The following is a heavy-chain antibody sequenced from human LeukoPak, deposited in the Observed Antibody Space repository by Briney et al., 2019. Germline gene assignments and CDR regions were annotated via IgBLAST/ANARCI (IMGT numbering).Heavy chain of an antibody. CDR2: ISYDGSNK. CDR3: AKDGALSAYSSSWFFDY. V-gene: IGHV3-30*18. Sequence: GRSLRLSCAASGFTFSSYGMHWVRQAPGKGLEWVAVISYDGSNKYYADSVKGRFTISRDNSKNTLYLQMNSLRAEDTAVYYCAKDGALSAYSSSWFFDYWGQGTLVTVSS. J-gene: IGHJ4*02. D-gene: IGHD6-13*01. CDR1: GFTFSSYG.